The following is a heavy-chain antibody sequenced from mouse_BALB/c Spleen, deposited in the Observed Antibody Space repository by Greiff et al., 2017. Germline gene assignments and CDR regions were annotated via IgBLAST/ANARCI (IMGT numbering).Heavy chain of an antibody. CDR1: GFNIKDTY. CDR3: ARVYYGYDGRFDV. Sequence: EVQLQQSGAELVKPGASVKLSCTASGFNIKDTYMHWVKQRPEQGLEWIGRIDPANGNTKYDPKFQGKATITADTSSNTANLQLSSLTSEDTAVYYCARVYYGYDGRFDVWGAGTTVTVSS. J-gene: IGHJ1*01. CDR2: IDPANGNT. D-gene: IGHD2-2*01. V-gene: IGHV14-3*02.